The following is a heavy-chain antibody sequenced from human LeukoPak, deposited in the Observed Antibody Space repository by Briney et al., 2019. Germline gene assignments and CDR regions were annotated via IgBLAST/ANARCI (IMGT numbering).Heavy chain of an antibody. CDR1: GFTLSDYY. V-gene: IGHV3-72*01. Sequence: GGSLRLSCEASGFTLSDYYMDWVRQGTGKGLEWVGRSRKRGNRHVTENAASVKGRFTISRDDSNNSLYLQMNSLRTEDTAVYYCAREGYNYGSDAFDIWGQGTMVTVSS. CDR3: AREGYNYGSDAFDI. J-gene: IGHJ3*02. D-gene: IGHD5-18*01. CDR2: SRKRGNRHVT.